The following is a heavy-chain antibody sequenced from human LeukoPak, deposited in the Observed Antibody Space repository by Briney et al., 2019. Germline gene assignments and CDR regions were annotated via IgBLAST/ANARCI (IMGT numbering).Heavy chain of an antibody. CDR3: ARDLRAAKSGSGFDY. D-gene: IGHD2-15*01. V-gene: IGHV3-23*01. J-gene: IGHJ4*02. Sequence: GGSLRLSCAASGFTFSSYAMSWVRQAPGKGLEWVSAIRGSGGSTNYGDSVKGRFTISRDNAKNTLYLQMNSLRAEDTAVYYCARDLRAAKSGSGFDYWGQGTLVTVSS. CDR1: GFTFSSYA. CDR2: IRGSGGST.